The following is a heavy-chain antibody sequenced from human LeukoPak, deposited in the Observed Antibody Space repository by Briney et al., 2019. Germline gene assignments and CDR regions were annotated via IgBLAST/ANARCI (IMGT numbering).Heavy chain of an antibody. CDR3: AREDYSSRGLDY. V-gene: IGHV4-4*09. J-gene: IGHJ4*02. D-gene: IGHD6-13*01. CDR1: GGAISSNY. Sequence: SETLSLTCAVSGGAISSNYWSWIRQPPGKGLEWIGYIHTSGSTNYIPSLKSRVTISVDTSKNQFSLKLSSVTAADTAVYYCAREDYSSRGLDYWGQGTLVTFSS. CDR2: IHTSGST.